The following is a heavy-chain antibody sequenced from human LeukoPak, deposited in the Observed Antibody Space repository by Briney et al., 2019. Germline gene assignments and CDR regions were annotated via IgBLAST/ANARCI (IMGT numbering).Heavy chain of an antibody. Sequence: ASVKVSCKASGYTFTGYYMHWVRQAPGQGLEWMGWINPNSGGTNYAQKFQGRVTMTRDTSISTAYMKLSRLRSDDTAVYYCARDRTKYCRSTSCPLDYWGQGTLVTVSS. CDR3: ARDRTKYCRSTSCPLDY. V-gene: IGHV1-2*02. CDR2: INPNSGGT. J-gene: IGHJ4*02. D-gene: IGHD2-2*01. CDR1: GYTFTGYY.